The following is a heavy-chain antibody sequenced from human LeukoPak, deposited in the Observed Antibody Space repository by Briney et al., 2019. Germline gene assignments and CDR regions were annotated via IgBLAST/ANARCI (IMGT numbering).Heavy chain of an antibody. CDR1: GYTFTNYW. J-gene: IGHJ4*02. V-gene: IGHV5-51*01. CDR2: IHPGESDL. Sequence: GESLKISCTTSGYTFTNYWVAWVRQMPGKGLEWIGVIHPGESDLRYRPSFRGQVPISADKSICTAYLQWTSLRISDSAMYYCARSYAAYLPHYFDLWGQGTLVTVSS. CDR3: ARSYAAYLPHYFDL. D-gene: IGHD2-8*01.